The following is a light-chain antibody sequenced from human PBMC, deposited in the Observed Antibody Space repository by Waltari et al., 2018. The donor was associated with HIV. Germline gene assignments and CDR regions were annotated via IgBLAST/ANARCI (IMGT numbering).Light chain of an antibody. CDR3: STWDDNLHEL. J-gene: IGLJ3*02. CDR2: RSH. Sequence: QSVLNQAPSVSGLPGQKVTIPCSGSTPDIGSNTVNWYQQFPGTAPKPVAYRSHQRPSGVPDRFSGSKSGTSASLTINGVQREDEATYYCSTWDDNLHELFGGGTKLTVL. CDR1: TPDIGSNT. V-gene: IGLV1-44*01.